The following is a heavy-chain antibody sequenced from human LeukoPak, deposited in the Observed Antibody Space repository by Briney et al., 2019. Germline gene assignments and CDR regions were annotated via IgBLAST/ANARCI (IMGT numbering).Heavy chain of an antibody. J-gene: IGHJ4*02. CDR1: GFTFSSYA. Sequence: TGGSLRLSCAASGFTFSSYAMHWVRQAPGKGLEWVAVIWYDGSNKHYADSVKGRFTISRDNSKNTLYLQMNSLRAEDTAVYYCARAGGSSWLLDYWGQGTLVTVSS. CDR2: IWYDGSNK. CDR3: ARAGGSSWLLDY. D-gene: IGHD6-13*01. V-gene: IGHV3-33*08.